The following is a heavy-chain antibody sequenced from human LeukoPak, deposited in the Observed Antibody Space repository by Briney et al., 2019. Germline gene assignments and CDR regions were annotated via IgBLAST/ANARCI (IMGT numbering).Heavy chain of an antibody. V-gene: IGHV1-8*01. D-gene: IGHD3-9*01. CDR2: VNPDSGNT. CDR1: GYTFTNYD. J-gene: IGHJ5*02. Sequence: ASVKVSCKASGYTFTNYDINWVRQATGQGLEWMGWVNPDSGNTGYAQKFQGRVTMTRNTSISTAYMELSSLRSEDTAMYYCARGLTYYDIVTGYWGGLAWFDPWGQGTLVTVSS. CDR3: ARGLTYYDIVTGYWGGLAWFDP.